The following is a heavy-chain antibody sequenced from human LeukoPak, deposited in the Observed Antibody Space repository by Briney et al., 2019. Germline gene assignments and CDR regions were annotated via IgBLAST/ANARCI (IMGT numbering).Heavy chain of an antibody. D-gene: IGHD3-10*01. CDR1: GGSISTYF. V-gene: IGHV4-59*01. J-gene: IGHJ4*02. CDR3: ARAYYGSGNYYNFNY. CDR2: ISYTGDT. Sequence: PSETLSLTCTVSGGSISTYFWSWLRQPPGRGLEWIGYISYTGDTNSNPSLKSRVALSLDKSKNQFSLNLSALTAADTAVYYCARAYYGSGNYYNFNYWGQGTLVTVSS.